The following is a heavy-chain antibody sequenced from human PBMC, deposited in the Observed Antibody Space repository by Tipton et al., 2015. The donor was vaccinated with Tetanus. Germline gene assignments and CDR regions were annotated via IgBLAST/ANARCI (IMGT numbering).Heavy chain of an antibody. CDR2: ISSSSSYI. CDR1: GFTFSSYS. J-gene: IGHJ3*02. D-gene: IGHD6-19*01. CDR3: ARVCSSGWYGNDAFDI. V-gene: IGHV3-21*01. Sequence: SLRLSCAASGFTFSSYSMNWVRQAPGKGLEWVSSISSSSSYIYYADSVKGRFTISRDNAKNSLYLQMNSLRAEDTAVYYCARVCSSGWYGNDAFDIWGQGTMVTVSS.